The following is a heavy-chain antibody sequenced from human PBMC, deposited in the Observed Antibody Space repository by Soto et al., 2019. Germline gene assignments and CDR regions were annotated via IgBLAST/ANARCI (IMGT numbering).Heavy chain of an antibody. CDR1: GYTFTSHY. D-gene: IGHD6-19*01. V-gene: IGHV1-46*03. J-gene: IGHJ4*02. CDR3: SRGLWQWLFDY. Sequence: QVQLVQSGAEVKKPGASVMVSCRASGYTFTSHYMHWVRQAPGQGLEWMGMIDPSGGATTYAQKFQGRVTITRDTSTTTVYMELSSLRPEDTAVYSCSRGLWQWLFDYWGQGTLVIVSS. CDR2: IDPSGGAT.